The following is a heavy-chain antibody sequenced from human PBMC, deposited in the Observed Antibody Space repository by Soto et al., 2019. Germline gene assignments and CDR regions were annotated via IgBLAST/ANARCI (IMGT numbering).Heavy chain of an antibody. CDR1: GFTFSSYG. CDR3: ASEEGY. J-gene: IGHJ4*02. CDR2: LWYDGSNK. Sequence: QVQLVESGGGVVQPGRSLRLSCAASGFTFSSYGMHWVRQAPGKGLEWAAVLWYDGSNKYYADSVKGRFTISRDNSKNTLYLQMNSLRAEDTAVYYCASEEGYWGQGTLVTVSS. V-gene: IGHV3-33*01.